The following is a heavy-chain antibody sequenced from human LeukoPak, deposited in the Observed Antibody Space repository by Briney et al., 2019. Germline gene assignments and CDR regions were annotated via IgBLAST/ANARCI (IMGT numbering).Heavy chain of an antibody. CDR2: IIPIFGTA. D-gene: IGHD5-12*01. J-gene: IGHJ6*02. CDR3: ARQVATTTYYYYGMDV. Sequence: SVKVSCKASGGTFSSYAISWVRQAPGQGLEWMGGIIPIFGTANYAQKFQGRVTITADESTSTAYMELSSLRSEDTAVYYCARQVATTTYYYYGMDVWGQGTTVTVSS. V-gene: IGHV1-69*01. CDR1: GGTFSSYA.